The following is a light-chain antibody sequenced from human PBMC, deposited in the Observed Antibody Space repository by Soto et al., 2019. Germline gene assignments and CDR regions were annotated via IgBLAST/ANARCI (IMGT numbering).Light chain of an antibody. V-gene: IGLV2-14*01. CDR1: SSDVGGYNY. Sequence: LTQPASVSGSPGQSITISCTGTSSDVGGYNYVSWYQQHPGKAPKLMIYDVSNRPSGVSNRFSGPKSGNTASLTISGLQAEDEADYYCSSYTSSSTLYVFGTGTKVTVL. J-gene: IGLJ1*01. CDR2: DVS. CDR3: SSYTSSSTLYV.